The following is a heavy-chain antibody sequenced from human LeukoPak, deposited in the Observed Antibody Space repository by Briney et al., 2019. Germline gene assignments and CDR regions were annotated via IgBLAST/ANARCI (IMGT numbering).Heavy chain of an antibody. Sequence: SETLSLTCTVSGYSISSGYYWGWIRQSPGKGLEWIGSIYHSGRTYYNPSLRSRVTISLDTSKNQFSLKLSPVTAADTAVYYCAGKYYYDISGYFYVDYWGQGTLVTVSS. D-gene: IGHD3-22*01. CDR2: IYHSGRT. J-gene: IGHJ4*02. CDR3: AGKYYYDISGYFYVDY. CDR1: GYSISSGYY. V-gene: IGHV4-38-2*02.